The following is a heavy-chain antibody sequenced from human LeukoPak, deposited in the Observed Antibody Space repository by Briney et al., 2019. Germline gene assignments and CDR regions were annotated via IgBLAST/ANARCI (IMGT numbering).Heavy chain of an antibody. J-gene: IGHJ4*02. CDR2: IKSKTDGGTT. Sequence: GGSLRLSCSGSGFTFSIYAMNWVRQAPGKGLEWVGRIKSKTDGGTTDYAAPVKGRFTISRDDSKNTLYLQMNSLKTEDTAVYYCSTTYYYDSSEGYWGQGTLVTVSS. V-gene: IGHV3-15*07. CDR1: GFTFSIYA. CDR3: STTYYYDSSEGY. D-gene: IGHD3-22*01.